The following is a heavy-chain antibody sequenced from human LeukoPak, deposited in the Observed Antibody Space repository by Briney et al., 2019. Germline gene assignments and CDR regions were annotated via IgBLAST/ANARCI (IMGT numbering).Heavy chain of an antibody. CDR3: ARGHYETSGRKWYFDL. Sequence: PSETLSLTCSVSGVSISSDGYYWNWIRQHPGKGLEWIGYIFYTGSTDYNSSLKSRVNISVDTSKNQFSLKVNSVTAPDTATYYCARGHYETSGRKWYFDLWGRGTLVTVSS. D-gene: IGHD3-22*01. CDR2: IFYTGST. J-gene: IGHJ2*01. CDR1: GVSISSDGYY. V-gene: IGHV4-31*03.